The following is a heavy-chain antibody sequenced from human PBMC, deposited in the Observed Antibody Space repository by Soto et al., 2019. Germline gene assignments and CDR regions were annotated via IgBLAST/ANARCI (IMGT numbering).Heavy chain of an antibody. D-gene: IGHD2-2*01. V-gene: IGHV4-39*01. J-gene: IGHJ6*03. CDR3: ARHQGVVPAATDYYYYYMDV. CDR2: IYYSGST. CDR1: GGSISSSSYY. Sequence: KPSETLSLTCTVSGGSISSSSYYWGWIRQPPGKGLEWIGSIYYSGSTYYNPSLKSRVTISVDTSKNQFSLKLSSVTAADTAVYYCARHQGVVPAATDYYYYYMDVWGKGTTVTVSS.